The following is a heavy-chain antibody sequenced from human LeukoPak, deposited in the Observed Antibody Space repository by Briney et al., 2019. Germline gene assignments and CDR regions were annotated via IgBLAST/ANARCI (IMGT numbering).Heavy chain of an antibody. CDR1: GDSITSDKW. D-gene: IGHD5-24*01. CDR3: ARGWLRGTFDY. V-gene: IGHV4-4*02. J-gene: IGHJ4*02. Sequence: SETLSLTCAVSGDSITSDKWWTWVRQPPGKGLEWIGEIHHSKSSNYYPSLKSRVTISVDTSKNQFSLKLSSVTAADTAVYYCARGWLRGTFDYWGQGTLVTVSS. CDR2: IHHSKSS.